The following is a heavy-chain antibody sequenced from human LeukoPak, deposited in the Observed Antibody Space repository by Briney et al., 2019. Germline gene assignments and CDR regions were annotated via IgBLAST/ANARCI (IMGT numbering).Heavy chain of an antibody. Sequence: GGSLRLSCAGSGFTFGGYGMHWFRQTPGKGLEWVAVIAYDGSRAFYADSVKGRFTISRDNSKNTMSVQMDDLRAEDSAVYYCTRYNNDHFDYWGQGTLVTVSS. CDR3: TRYNNDHFDY. CDR1: GFTFGGYG. V-gene: IGHV3-33*01. D-gene: IGHD1-14*01. CDR2: IAYDGSRA. J-gene: IGHJ4*02.